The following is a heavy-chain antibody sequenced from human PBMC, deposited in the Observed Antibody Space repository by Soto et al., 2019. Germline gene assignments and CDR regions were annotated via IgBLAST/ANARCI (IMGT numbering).Heavy chain of an antibody. Sequence: SETLSLTCAVSSGSISSSNWWRWVRQPPGKGLEWIGEIYHSGSTNYNPSLKSRVTISVDKSKNQFSLKLSSVTAADTAVYYCARVSSRDYDFWSGYIYYFDYWGQGTLVTVSS. CDR3: ARVSSRDYDFWSGYIYYFDY. CDR2: IYHSGST. D-gene: IGHD3-3*01. CDR1: SGSISSSNW. J-gene: IGHJ4*02. V-gene: IGHV4-4*02.